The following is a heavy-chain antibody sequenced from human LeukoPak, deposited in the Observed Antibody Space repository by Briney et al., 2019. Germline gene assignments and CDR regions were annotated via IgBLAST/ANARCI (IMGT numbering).Heavy chain of an antibody. D-gene: IGHD1-26*01. CDR1: GFTFDSYG. Sequence: PGGSLRLSCTASGFTFDSYGMAWVRQAPGKGLEWVASIYGSGIETFYADSVKARFTVSRDNSKNTLYLQLSSLRAEDTAVYYCAKSGVWSGSWYYWPLDLWGRGTLVTVSS. J-gene: IGHJ2*01. CDR3: AKSGVWSGSWYYWPLDL. CDR2: IYGSGIET. V-gene: IGHV3-23*01.